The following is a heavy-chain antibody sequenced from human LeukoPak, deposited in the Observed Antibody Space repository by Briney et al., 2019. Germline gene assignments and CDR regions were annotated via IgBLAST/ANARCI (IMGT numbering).Heavy chain of an antibody. CDR3: ARGRKYYYYYGMDV. CDR1: GGTFISYA. CDR2: IIPIFGTA. V-gene: IGHV1-69*13. J-gene: IGHJ6*02. Sequence: SVKVSCKASGGTFISYAISWVRQAPGQGVEWVGGIIPIFGTANYAQKFQGRVTITADESTSTAYMELRSLRSGDTAVYYCARGRKYYYYYGMDVWGQGTTVTVSS.